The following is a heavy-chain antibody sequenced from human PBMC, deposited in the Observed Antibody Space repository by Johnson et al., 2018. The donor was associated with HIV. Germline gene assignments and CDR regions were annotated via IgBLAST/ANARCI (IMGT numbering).Heavy chain of an antibody. CDR3: TTDWSMVREVIDAFGI. CDR1: GFTFSDYY. Sequence: MLLVESGGGLVNPGGSLRLSCAASGFTFSDYYMSWIRQAPGKGLEWVSAISGSGGRTYYADSVKGRFTISRDNSKNTLYLQMNSLKTEDTAVYYCTTDWSMVREVIDAFGIWGQGTMVTVCS. V-gene: IGHV3-23*04. J-gene: IGHJ3*02. D-gene: IGHD3-10*01. CDR2: ISGSGGRT.